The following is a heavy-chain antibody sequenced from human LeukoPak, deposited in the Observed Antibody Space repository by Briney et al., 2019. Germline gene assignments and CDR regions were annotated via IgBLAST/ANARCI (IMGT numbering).Heavy chain of an antibody. CDR1: GFTFSSYA. CDR3: AKGGAYGLGSYCDY. D-gene: IGHD3-10*01. Sequence: PGGSLRLSCAASGFTFSSYAMSWVRQAPGKGLEWVSAISGGGSTYYADSVKGRFTISRDSSKNTLYLQMNSLRAEDTAVYYCAKGGAYGLGSYCDYWGQGTLVTVSS. CDR2: ISGGGST. J-gene: IGHJ4*02. V-gene: IGHV3-23*01.